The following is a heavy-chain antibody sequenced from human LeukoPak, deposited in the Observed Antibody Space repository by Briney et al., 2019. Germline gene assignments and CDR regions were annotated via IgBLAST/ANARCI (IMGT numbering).Heavy chain of an antibody. CDR1: GFTFSSYW. Sequence: GGSLRLSCAASGFTFSSYWMNWVRQAPGKGLEWVSYISTGGSTIYYADSVKGRFTVSRDNAKNSLYLQMNSLRAEDTAVYYCARETQDYDAFDIWGQGTMVTVSS. D-gene: IGHD2-15*01. V-gene: IGHV3-48*03. CDR3: ARETQDYDAFDI. J-gene: IGHJ3*02. CDR2: ISTGGSTI.